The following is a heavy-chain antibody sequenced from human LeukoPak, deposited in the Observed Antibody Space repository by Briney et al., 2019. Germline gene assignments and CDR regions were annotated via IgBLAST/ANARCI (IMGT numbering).Heavy chain of an antibody. V-gene: IGHV4-39*07. CDR1: GGSIRSNYY. J-gene: IGHJ4*02. CDR2: IYYSGNS. CDR3: ARVVVVTSTIDY. Sequence: KPSETLSLTCTVSGGSIRSNYYWGWIRQPPGKGLEWIGSIYYSGNSYYNPSLKSRVTMSIDTSKNQFSLKVNSVTAADTAVYYCARVVVVTSTIDYWGQGTLVTASS. D-gene: IGHD2-21*02.